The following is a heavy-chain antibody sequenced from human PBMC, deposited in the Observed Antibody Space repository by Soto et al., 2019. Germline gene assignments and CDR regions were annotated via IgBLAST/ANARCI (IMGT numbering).Heavy chain of an antibody. CDR1: GDSVSSNSAA. Sequence: PSQTLSLTCAISGDSVSSNSAAWNWIRQSPSRGLEWLGRTYYRSKWYNDYAVSVKSRITINPDTSKNQFSLQLNSVTPEDTAVYYCARDPQTLWFGELSGGYYYGMDVWGQGTTVTVSS. J-gene: IGHJ6*02. CDR3: ARDPQTLWFGELSGGYYYGMDV. V-gene: IGHV6-1*01. CDR2: TYYRSKWYN. D-gene: IGHD3-10*01.